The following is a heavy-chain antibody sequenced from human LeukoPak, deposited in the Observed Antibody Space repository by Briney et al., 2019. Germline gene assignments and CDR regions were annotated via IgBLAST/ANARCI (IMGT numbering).Heavy chain of an antibody. Sequence: SETLSLTCTVSGGSISSGGYYWSWIRQPPGKGLEWIGYIYHSGSTYYNPSLKSRVIISVDRSKNQFSLKLSSVTAADTAVYYCARLRYYDFWSGPFDYWGQGTLVTVSS. D-gene: IGHD3-3*01. CDR3: ARLRYYDFWSGPFDY. J-gene: IGHJ4*02. V-gene: IGHV4-30-2*01. CDR1: GGSISSGGYY. CDR2: IYHSGST.